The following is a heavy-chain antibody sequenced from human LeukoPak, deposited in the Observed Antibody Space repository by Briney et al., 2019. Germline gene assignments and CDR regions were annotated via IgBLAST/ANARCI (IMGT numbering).Heavy chain of an antibody. CDR1: GGSFSGYY. Sequence: SETLSLTCAVYGGSFSGYYWSWIRQPPGKGLEWIGEINHSGSTNYNPSLKSRVTISVDTSKNQFSLKLSSVTAADTAVYYCARGFINGYSSSWYHYYYMDVWGKGTTVTVSS. V-gene: IGHV4-34*01. J-gene: IGHJ6*03. D-gene: IGHD6-13*01. CDR3: ARGFINGYSSSWYHYYYMDV. CDR2: INHSGST.